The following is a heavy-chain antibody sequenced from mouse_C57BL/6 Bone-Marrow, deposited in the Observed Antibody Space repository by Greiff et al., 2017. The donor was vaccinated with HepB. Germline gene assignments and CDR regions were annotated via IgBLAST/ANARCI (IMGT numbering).Heavy chain of an antibody. V-gene: IGHV5-17*01. Sequence: EVHLVESGGGLVKPGGSLKLSCAASGFTFSDYGMHWVRQAPEKGLEWVAYISSGSSTIYYADTVKGRFTISRDNAKNTLFLQMTSLRSEDTAMYYCARKDYYGSSPWFAYWGQGTLVTVSA. D-gene: IGHD1-1*01. CDR1: GFTFSDYG. CDR2: ISSGSSTI. CDR3: ARKDYYGSSPWFAY. J-gene: IGHJ3*01.